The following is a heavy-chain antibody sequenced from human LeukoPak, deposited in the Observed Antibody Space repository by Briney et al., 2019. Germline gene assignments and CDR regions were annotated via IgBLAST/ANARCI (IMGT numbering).Heavy chain of an antibody. CDR3: ARGNDFWSLDY. Sequence: PGGSLRLSCAASGFTLSSSWMHWVRQAPGKGLVWVSRMNTDGNTTTYAGSVKGRFTISRDNAKNTLYLQMNSLRAEDTAVYYCARGNDFWSLDYWGQGTLVTVSS. CDR2: MNTDGNTT. V-gene: IGHV3-74*03. J-gene: IGHJ4*02. CDR1: GFTLSSSW. D-gene: IGHD3-3*01.